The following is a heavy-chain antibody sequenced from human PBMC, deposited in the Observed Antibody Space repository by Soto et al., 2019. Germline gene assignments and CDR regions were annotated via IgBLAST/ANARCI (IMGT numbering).Heavy chain of an antibody. Sequence: ASAKVSCKASGYTVTSSAMHWVHQSPEQRLEWMGWINAGNGNTKYSQKFQGRVTITRDTSASTAYMELSSLRSEDTAVYYCARDICGSCYSGCYYMDVRGKGTTVTVSS. CDR2: INAGNGNT. CDR1: GYTVTSSA. J-gene: IGHJ6*03. CDR3: ARDICGSCYSGCYYMDV. D-gene: IGHD2-15*01. V-gene: IGHV1-3*01.